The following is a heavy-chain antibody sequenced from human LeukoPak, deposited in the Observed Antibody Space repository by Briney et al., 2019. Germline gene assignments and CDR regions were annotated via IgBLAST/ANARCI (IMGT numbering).Heavy chain of an antibody. V-gene: IGHV3-72*01. D-gene: IGHD2-15*01. Sequence: PGGSLRLSCAASGLTLSDHYMAWVRQAPGKGLEWVGRTRNKANSFTTEYAASVKGRFTISRDDSKNSLSLQMNSLKTEDTAVYYCAVGYCSGGSCSGSDGDYWGQGTLVTVSS. CDR1: GLTLSDHY. CDR2: TRNKANSFTT. J-gene: IGHJ4*02. CDR3: AVGYCSGGSCSGSDGDY.